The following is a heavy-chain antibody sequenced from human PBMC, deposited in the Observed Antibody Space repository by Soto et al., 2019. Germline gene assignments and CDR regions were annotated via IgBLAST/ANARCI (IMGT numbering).Heavy chain of an antibody. J-gene: IGHJ4*02. V-gene: IGHV1-3*01. CDR3: ARDGIGRWLQFLLWY. CDR2: INAGNGNT. Sequence: QVQLVQSGAEVKKPGASVKVSCKASGYTFTSYAMHWVRQAPGQRLEWMGWINAGNGNTKYPQKFQGRVTITRDTSASTAYMELSSLRSEDTAVYYCARDGIGRWLQFLLWYWGQGTLVTVSS. CDR1: GYTFTSYA. D-gene: IGHD5-12*01.